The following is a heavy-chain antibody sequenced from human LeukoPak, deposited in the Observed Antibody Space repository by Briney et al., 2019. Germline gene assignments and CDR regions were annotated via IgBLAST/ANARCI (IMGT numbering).Heavy chain of an antibody. Sequence: GEALRISFNGSGYNFTSYWISWVRQMPGKGAGWMGRINPSESYTNYRPSFQGHVTISADKSINTAYLQWSSLKASDTAMYYCARRYGSGSYYPYYGMDVWGKGTTVTVSS. J-gene: IGHJ6*04. D-gene: IGHD3-10*01. CDR1: GYNFTSYW. V-gene: IGHV5-10-1*01. CDR2: INPSESYT. CDR3: ARRYGSGSYYPYYGMDV.